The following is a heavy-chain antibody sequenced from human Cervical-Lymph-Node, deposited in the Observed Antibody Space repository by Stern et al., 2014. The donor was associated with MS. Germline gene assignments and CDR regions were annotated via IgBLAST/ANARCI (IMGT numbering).Heavy chain of an antibody. J-gene: IGHJ4*02. V-gene: IGHV3-33*01. D-gene: IGHD3-16*01. CDR3: ARDNDKLCEY. CDR2: IWYDGGNK. Sequence: VHLVESGGGVVQSGRSLRLSCAASGFTFSNYGMHWVRQAPGKGLEWVAIIWYDGGNKQYADSVKGRFTISRDNSKNTVYLQMNSLRAEDTAVYYCARDNDKLCEYWGQGTLVTVSS. CDR1: GFTFSNYG.